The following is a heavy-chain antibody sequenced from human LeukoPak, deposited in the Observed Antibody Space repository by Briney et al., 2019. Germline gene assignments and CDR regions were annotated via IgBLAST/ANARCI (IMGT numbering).Heavy chain of an antibody. V-gene: IGHV3-7*01. J-gene: IGHJ6*02. CDR1: GFTFSSYW. CDR3: ARRGITYYGMDV. CDR2: IKQSESEN. Sequence: GGSLRLSCVASGFTFSSYWMSWVCQAPGKGLEWVANIKQSESENYYVDSVKGRFTISRDNAKNSLYLQMNSLRAEDTAVYYCARRGITYYGMDVWGQGTTVIVSS. D-gene: IGHD3-16*01.